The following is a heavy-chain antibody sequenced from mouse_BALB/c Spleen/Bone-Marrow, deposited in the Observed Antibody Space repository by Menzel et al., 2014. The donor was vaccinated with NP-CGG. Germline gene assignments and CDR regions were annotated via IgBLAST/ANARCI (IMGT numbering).Heavy chain of an antibody. CDR1: GFTFTDYY. Sequence: LVESGGGLVQPGGSLRLSCATSGFTFTDYYMSWVRQPPGKALEWLGFIRNKANGYTTEYSASVKGRFTISRDNSQSILYLQMNTLRAEDSATYYCARDGYDDYWGQGTTLTVSS. CDR3: ARDGYDDY. CDR2: IRNKANGYTT. D-gene: IGHD2-2*01. V-gene: IGHV7-3*02. J-gene: IGHJ2*01.